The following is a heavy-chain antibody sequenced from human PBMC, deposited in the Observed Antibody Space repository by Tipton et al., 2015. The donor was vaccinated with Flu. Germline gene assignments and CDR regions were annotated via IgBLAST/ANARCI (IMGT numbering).Heavy chain of an antibody. D-gene: IGHD6-19*01. Sequence: TLSLTCTVSGGSISSYYWSWIRQPPGKGLEWIGHIYYSGSTNYSPSLKSRVTISVDTFKNQFSLKLSSVTAADTAVYYCAREKDSSGSEYFQHWGQGTLVTVSS. V-gene: IGHV4-59*12. CDR3: AREKDSSGSEYFQH. J-gene: IGHJ1*01. CDR1: GGSISSYY. CDR2: IYYSGST.